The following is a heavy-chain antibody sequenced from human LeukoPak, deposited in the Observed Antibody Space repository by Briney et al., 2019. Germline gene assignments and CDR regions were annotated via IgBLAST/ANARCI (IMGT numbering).Heavy chain of an antibody. CDR2: INPNSGGT. J-gene: IGHJ6*02. CDR3: ARDLKQWLVQYYYYYYGMDV. V-gene: IGHV1-2*02. D-gene: IGHD6-19*01. Sequence: ASVKVSCKASGYTFTGYYMHWVRQAPGQGLDWMGWINPNSGGTNYAQKFQGRVTMTRDTSISTAYMELSRLRSDDTAVYYCARDLKQWLVQYYYYYYGMDVWGQGTTVTVSS. CDR1: GYTFTGYY.